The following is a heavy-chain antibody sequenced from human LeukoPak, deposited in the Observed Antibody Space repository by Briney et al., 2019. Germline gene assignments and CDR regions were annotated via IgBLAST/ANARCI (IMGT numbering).Heavy chain of an antibody. V-gene: IGHV3-23*01. CDR3: ANTDYGDY. Sequence: PGGSLRLSCAASGFIFSNYAMSWVRQAPGKGLEWVSGISGGGGYTYYADSVKGRFTISRDNSKNTLYLQMNSLRAEDMAIYYCANTDYGDYWGQGTLVTVSS. CDR1: GFIFSNYA. CDR2: ISGGGGYT. J-gene: IGHJ4*02.